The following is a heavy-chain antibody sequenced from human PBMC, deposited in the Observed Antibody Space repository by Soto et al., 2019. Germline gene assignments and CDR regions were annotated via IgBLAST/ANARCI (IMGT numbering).Heavy chain of an antibody. J-gene: IGHJ4*02. Sequence: QVQLVESGGGVVQPGRSLRLSCAASGFTFSGYAMHWVRQAPGKGLEWVAATSYDENFKHYADSVKGRFTISRDNSKNTLFLQMNSLRTEDTAMYYCARQGGSSGIWYFDYWGQGALVTVSS. D-gene: IGHD6-6*01. V-gene: IGHV3-30*04. CDR1: GFTFSGYA. CDR2: TSYDENFK. CDR3: ARQGGSSGIWYFDY.